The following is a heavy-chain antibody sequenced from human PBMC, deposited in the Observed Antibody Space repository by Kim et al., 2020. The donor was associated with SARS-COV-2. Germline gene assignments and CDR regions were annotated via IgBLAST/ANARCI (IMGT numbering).Heavy chain of an antibody. Sequence: ASVKVSCKASDNTVSTYGFSWVRQAPGQGLEWMGWITKNGDTKYAQRFQGRVTMTTASSTSTAYMELRSLTSDDTAAYYCLRGTWGKVDVYWGQGTLVAV. CDR3: LRGTWGKVDVY. CDR1: DNTVSTYG. V-gene: IGHV1-18*01. D-gene: IGHD3-16*01. CDR2: ITKNGDT. J-gene: IGHJ1*01.